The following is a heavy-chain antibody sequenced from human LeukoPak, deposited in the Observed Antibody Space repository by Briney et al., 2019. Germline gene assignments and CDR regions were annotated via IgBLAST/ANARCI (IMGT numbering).Heavy chain of an antibody. CDR1: GGSISSGSYY. CDR3: ARETYDILTGYNDAFDI. J-gene: IGHJ3*02. V-gene: IGHV4-61*02. CDR2: IYTSGST. D-gene: IGHD3-9*01. Sequence: PSETLSLTCTVSGGSISSGSYYWSWIRQPAGKGLEWIGRIYTSGSTNYNPSLKSRVTISVDTSKNQFSLKLSSVTAADTAVYYCARETYDILTGYNDAFDIWGQGTMVTVSS.